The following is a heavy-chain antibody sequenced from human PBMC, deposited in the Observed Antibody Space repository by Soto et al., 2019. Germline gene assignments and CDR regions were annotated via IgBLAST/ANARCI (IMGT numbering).Heavy chain of an antibody. V-gene: IGHV3-30-3*01. Sequence: QVQLVESGGGVVQPGRSLRLSCAASGFTFSSYAMHWVRQAPGKGLEWVAVISYDGSNKYYADSVKGRFTISRDNSKNTLYLQMNSLRAEDTAVYYCARGVTGYSYGSPFGYWGQGTLVIVSS. D-gene: IGHD5-18*01. J-gene: IGHJ4*02. CDR1: GFTFSSYA. CDR3: ARGVTGYSYGSPFGY. CDR2: ISYDGSNK.